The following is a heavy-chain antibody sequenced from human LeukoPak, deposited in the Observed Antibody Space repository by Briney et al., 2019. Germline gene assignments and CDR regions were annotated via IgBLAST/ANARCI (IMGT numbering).Heavy chain of an antibody. J-gene: IGHJ6*03. CDR1: GFTFSSYN. CDR3: ARDRRGFMDV. D-gene: IGHD5-12*01. Sequence: GGSLRLSCAASGFTFSSYNMNWVRQAPGKGLEWVSSISDSSRYIYYADSVKGRFTISRDNAKNSLYLQMNSLRAEDTAVYYCARDRRGFMDVWGKGTTVTVSS. V-gene: IGHV3-21*04. CDR2: ISDSSRYI.